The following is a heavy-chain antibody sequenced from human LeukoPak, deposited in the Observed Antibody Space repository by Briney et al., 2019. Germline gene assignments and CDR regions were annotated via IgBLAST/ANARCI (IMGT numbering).Heavy chain of an antibody. V-gene: IGHV4-61*01. J-gene: IGHJ3*02. CDR3: ARHVYYYDVGAFDI. D-gene: IGHD3-22*01. Sequence: PSETLSLTCTVSGGSVGSVSSYWTWIRQPPGKGLEWIGYVYHTGGTKYNPSLKSRVTISLDTPKNQFSLRLSSVTAADTAVYYCARHVYYYDVGAFDIWGQGTMVTVSS. CDR2: VYHTGGT. CDR1: GGSVGSVSSY.